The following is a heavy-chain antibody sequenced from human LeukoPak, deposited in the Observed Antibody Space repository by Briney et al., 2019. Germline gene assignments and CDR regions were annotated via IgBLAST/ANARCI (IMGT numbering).Heavy chain of an antibody. J-gene: IGHJ4*02. CDR3: ARRSVTFSFDY. Sequence: GASVKVSSKTSGYTFTSYNIHWGRLAPGQGLEWMGVVNPRSGDTSYEQKFQGRVTMTRDTSTNTVYMEMSSLRSEDTAVYYCARRSVTFSFDYWGQGTLVTVSS. D-gene: IGHD3-16*01. CDR1: GYTFTSYN. V-gene: IGHV1-46*01. CDR2: VNPRSGDT.